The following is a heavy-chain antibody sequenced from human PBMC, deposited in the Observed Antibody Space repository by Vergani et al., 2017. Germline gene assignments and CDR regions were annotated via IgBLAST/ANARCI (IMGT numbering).Heavy chain of an antibody. D-gene: IGHD2-21*01. CDR3: TRHVPCGDGACLHFDH. CDR1: GYSFTSYW. Sequence: EVQLVPSGAEVKKPGESLRISCKGSGYSFTSYWISWVRQMPGKGLEWMGRIDPSDSYTNYSPSFQGHVTISADKSISTAYLQWSSLKASDTAMYYCTRHVPCGDGACLHFDHWGQGTQVTVSS. CDR2: IDPSDSYT. J-gene: IGHJ4*02. V-gene: IGHV5-10-1*01.